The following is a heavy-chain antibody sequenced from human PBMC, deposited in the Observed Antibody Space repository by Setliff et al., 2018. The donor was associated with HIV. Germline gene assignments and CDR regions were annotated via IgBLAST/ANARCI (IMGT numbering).Heavy chain of an antibody. CDR3: ASSHNFWSGLDY. CDR2: IYHSGST. Sequence: ASETLSLTCAVSGGSISSSNWWRWVRQPPGKGLEWIGEIYHSGSTNYNASLKSRVTISVDKSKNQFSLKLSSVTAADTAVYYCASSHNFWSGLDYWGQGTLVTVSS. D-gene: IGHD3-3*01. J-gene: IGHJ4*02. CDR1: GGSISSSNW. V-gene: IGHV4-4*02.